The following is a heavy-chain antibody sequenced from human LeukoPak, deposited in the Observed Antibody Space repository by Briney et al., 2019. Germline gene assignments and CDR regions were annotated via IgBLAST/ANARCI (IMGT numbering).Heavy chain of an antibody. J-gene: IGHJ6*02. V-gene: IGHV4-59*01. Sequence: SETLSLTCAVYGGSFSGYYWSWIRQPPGKGLEWIGYIYYSGSTNYNPSLKSRVTISVDTSKNQFSLKLSSVTAADTAVYYCARATIWSMDVWGQGTTVTVSS. CDR3: ARATIWSMDV. D-gene: IGHD3-9*01. CDR2: IYYSGST. CDR1: GGSFSGYY.